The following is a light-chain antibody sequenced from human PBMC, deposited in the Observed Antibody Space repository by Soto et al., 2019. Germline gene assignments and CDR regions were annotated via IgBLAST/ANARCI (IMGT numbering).Light chain of an antibody. J-gene: IGLJ2*01. CDR1: SSDVGGYDY. CDR2: EVN. CDR3: RSFAGFNNVL. Sequence: QSALTQPPSASGSPGQSVAISCTGTSSDVGGYDYVSWYQQHPGKAPKLIIFEVNKRPSGVPDRFSGSKSGNTASLTVSGLQAEDEADYYCRSFAGFNNVLFGGGTKVTVL. V-gene: IGLV2-8*01.